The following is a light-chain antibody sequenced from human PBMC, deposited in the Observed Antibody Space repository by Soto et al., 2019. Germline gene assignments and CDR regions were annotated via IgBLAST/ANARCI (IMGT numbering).Light chain of an antibody. V-gene: IGKV3-20*01. J-gene: IGKJ1*01. Sequence: EIVLTQSPGTLSVSPGDGATLSCRASQTVGKNFLAWYQHRPGQAPRLLIHGASSRATGIPDRFSGSGSGTDFTLTISRLEPEDFAVYYCQQYNNWPRTFGQGTKVDNK. CDR2: GAS. CDR3: QQYNNWPRT. CDR1: QTVGKNF.